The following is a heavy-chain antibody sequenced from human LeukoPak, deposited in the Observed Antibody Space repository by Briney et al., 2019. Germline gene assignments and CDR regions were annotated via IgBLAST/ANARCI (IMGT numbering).Heavy chain of an antibody. CDR2: ISGSGGST. CDR3: AINSEKPY. Sequence: PGGTLRLSCAASGFTFSSYGMRWVRQAPGKRLEWVSAISGSGGSTYYADSVKGRFTSSRDNSKNTLYLQMHSLRAEDTAVYYCAINSEKPYWGQGTLVTVSS. D-gene: IGHD1-26*01. J-gene: IGHJ4*02. V-gene: IGHV3-23*01. CDR1: GFTFSSYG.